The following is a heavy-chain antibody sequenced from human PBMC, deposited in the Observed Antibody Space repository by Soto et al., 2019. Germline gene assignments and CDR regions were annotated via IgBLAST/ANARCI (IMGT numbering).Heavy chain of an antibody. CDR3: TRVGGYYGDYPNFDY. J-gene: IGHJ4*02. V-gene: IGHV4-59*01. D-gene: IGHD4-17*01. Sequence: SETLSLTCTVYGDSMRSFYWSWIRQPPGKGLGWIGNIYYSGSTNYNPSRKSRVTMSVDMSRNQVSLKLSSVTAADTAVYYCTRVGGYYGDYPNFDYWGQGALVTVSS. CDR2: IYYSGST. CDR1: GDSMRSFY.